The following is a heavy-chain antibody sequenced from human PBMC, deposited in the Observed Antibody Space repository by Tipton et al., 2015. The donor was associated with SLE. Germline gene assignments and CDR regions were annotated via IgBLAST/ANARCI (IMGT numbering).Heavy chain of an antibody. CDR3: ARGGLGYSYYYYMDV. CDR2: IYDSGST. V-gene: IGHV4-30-2*01. D-gene: IGHD5-18*01. Sequence: TLSLTCAVSGGSISNGDYSWSWIRQPPGKGLEWIGYIYDSGSTYYNPSLKSRVTISVDTSKNQFSLKLSSVTAADTAVYYCARGGLGYSYYYYMDVWGKGTTVTVSS. CDR1: GGSISNGDYS. J-gene: IGHJ6*03.